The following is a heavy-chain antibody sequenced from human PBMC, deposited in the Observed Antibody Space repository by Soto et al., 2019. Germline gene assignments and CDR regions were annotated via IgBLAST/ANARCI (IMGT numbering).Heavy chain of an antibody. CDR2: ISSSSRYI. V-gene: IGHV3-21*01. CDR3: ARDLVTVYYYYSGMDV. Sequence: PGGSRRLSCAASGFTFSSYSINWVRQAPGKGLEWVASISSSSRYIYYADSVKGRFTISRDNTKNSLYLQMNSLRAEDTAVYYCARDLVTVYYYYSGMDVWGQGTTVTVSS. D-gene: IGHD2-21*01. CDR1: GFTFSSYS. J-gene: IGHJ6*02.